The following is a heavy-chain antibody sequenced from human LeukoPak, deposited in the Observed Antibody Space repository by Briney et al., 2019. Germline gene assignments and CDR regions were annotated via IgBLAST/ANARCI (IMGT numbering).Heavy chain of an antibody. CDR1: GFTFSDYY. V-gene: IGHV3-30-3*01. J-gene: IGHJ4*02. D-gene: IGHD1-26*01. CDR2: ISYDGSNK. Sequence: PGGSLRLSCAASGFTFSDYYMSWICQAPGKGLEWVAVISYDGSNKYYADSVKGRFTISRDNSKNTLYLQMNSLRAEDTAVYYCARDSVGATNYFDYWGQGTLVTVSS. CDR3: ARDSVGATNYFDY.